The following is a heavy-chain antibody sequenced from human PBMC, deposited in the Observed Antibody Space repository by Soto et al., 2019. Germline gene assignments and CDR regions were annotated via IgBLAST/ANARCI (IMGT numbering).Heavy chain of an antibody. D-gene: IGHD6-19*01. CDR2: IYHSGST. CDR1: GGSISSGGYS. J-gene: IGHJ6*02. CDR3: ARGTRQQWLVPSWELLKVDYYYGMDV. V-gene: IGHV4-61*08. Sequence: SETLSLTCTVSGGSISSGGYSWSWIRQPPGKGLEWIGYIYHSGSTNYNPSLKSRVTISVDTSKNQFSLKLSSVTAADTAVYYCARGTRQQWLVPSWELLKVDYYYGMDVWGQGTTGTVSS.